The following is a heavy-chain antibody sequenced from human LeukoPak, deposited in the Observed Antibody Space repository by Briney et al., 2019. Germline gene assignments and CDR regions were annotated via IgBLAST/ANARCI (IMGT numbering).Heavy chain of an antibody. D-gene: IGHD2-15*01. Sequence: ASVKVSCKVSGYTLTELSMHWVRQAPGKGLEWRGGFDPEDGETIYAQKFQGRVTMTEDTSTDTAYLELSSLRSEDTAVYYCATDYCSGGSCYSTNFDYWGQGTLVTVSS. CDR3: ATDYCSGGSCYSTNFDY. V-gene: IGHV1-24*01. CDR1: GYTLTELS. J-gene: IGHJ4*02. CDR2: FDPEDGET.